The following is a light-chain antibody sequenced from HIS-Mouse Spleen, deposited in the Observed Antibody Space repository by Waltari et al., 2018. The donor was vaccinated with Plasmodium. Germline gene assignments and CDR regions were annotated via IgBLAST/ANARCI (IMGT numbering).Light chain of an antibody. CDR3: QSADSSGTPNWV. CDR2: KDS. CDR1: ALPKQY. V-gene: IGLV3-25*03. J-gene: IGLJ3*02. Sequence: SYELTQPPSVSVSPGQTARTTCAGAALPKQYAYWYQQKPGQAPGLVIYKDSERPSGIPERFSGSSSGTTVTLTISGVQAEDEADYYCQSADSSGTPNWVFGGGTKLTVL.